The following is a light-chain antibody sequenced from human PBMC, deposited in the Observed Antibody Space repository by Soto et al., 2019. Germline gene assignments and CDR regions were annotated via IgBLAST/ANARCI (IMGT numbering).Light chain of an antibody. J-gene: IGKJ3*01. Sequence: DIQMTQSPSSLSASVGDRVTIACRASQGINNYLACYQQRPGKVPRLLIYAASTLHSDVPSRFSGSGVGTDFTLTISSLQPEDVATYYCQRYHSALLTVGPGTKVNIK. CDR3: QRYHSALLT. CDR1: QGINNY. CDR2: AAS. V-gene: IGKV1-27*01.